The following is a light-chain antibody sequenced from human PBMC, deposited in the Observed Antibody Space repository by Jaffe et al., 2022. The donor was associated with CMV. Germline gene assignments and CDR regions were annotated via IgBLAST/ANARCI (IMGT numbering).Light chain of an antibody. CDR1: QGIKND. Sequence: DIQMTQSPSSLSASVGDRITITCRASQGIKNDLAWYQQKPGEVPKLLIYAASTLHSGVPSRFSGSGSGTEFILTISSLQPEDVATYYCQKCSSAPPLPFGGGTKVEIK. J-gene: IGKJ4*01. CDR2: AAS. V-gene: IGKV1-27*01. CDR3: QKCSSAPPLP.